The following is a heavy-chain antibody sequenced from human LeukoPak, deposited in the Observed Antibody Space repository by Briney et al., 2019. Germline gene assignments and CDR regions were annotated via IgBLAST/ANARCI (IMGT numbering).Heavy chain of an antibody. CDR2: INHSGST. V-gene: IGHV4-34*01. CDR3: ARGPARYSSSSYFDY. CDR1: GGSISSYY. J-gene: IGHJ4*02. Sequence: PSETLSLTCTVSGGSISSYYWSWIRQPPGKGLEWIGEINHSGSTNYNPSLKSRVTTSVDTSKNQFSLKLSSVTAADTAVYYCARGPARYSSSSYFDYWGQGTLVTVSS. D-gene: IGHD6-6*01.